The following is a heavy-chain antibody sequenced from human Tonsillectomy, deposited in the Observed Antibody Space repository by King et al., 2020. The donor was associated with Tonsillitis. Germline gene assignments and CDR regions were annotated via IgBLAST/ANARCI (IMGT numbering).Heavy chain of an antibody. CDR3: AKDWAPDLLATGY. J-gene: IGHJ4*03. V-gene: IGHV3-23*04. CDR1: GFTFTRYD. D-gene: IGHD1-14*01. CDR2: IDGSGDST. Sequence: VQLVESGGGLVQPGGSLRLSCATSGFTFTRYDMSWVRQAPGQGLEWVSTIDGSGDSTYYADSVRGRFTISRDNSKNTLYLQLDSLRAEDTAVYYCAKDWAPDLLATGY.